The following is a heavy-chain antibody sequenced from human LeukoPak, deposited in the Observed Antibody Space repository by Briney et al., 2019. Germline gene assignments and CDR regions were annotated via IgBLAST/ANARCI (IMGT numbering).Heavy chain of an antibody. V-gene: IGHV3-23*01. CDR3: AKDSLGFGVVIMNYYYYMDV. CDR1: GFTFSSYA. D-gene: IGHD3-3*01. J-gene: IGHJ6*03. CDR2: ISGSGGST. Sequence: GGSLRLSCAASGFTFSSYAMSWVRQAPGKGLEWVSAISGSGGSTYYADSVKGRFTISRDNSKNTLYLQMNSLRAEDTAVYYCAKDSLGFGVVIMNYYYYMDVWGKGTTVTVSS.